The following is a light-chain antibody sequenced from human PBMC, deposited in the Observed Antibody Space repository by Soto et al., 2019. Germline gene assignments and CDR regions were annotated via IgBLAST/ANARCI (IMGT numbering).Light chain of an antibody. J-gene: IGKJ1*01. CDR1: QNINKR. V-gene: IGKV1-5*01. CDR2: DAS. CDR3: QQYYTYPWT. Sequence: DIQMTQSPSSVSASVGDRVTITCRASQNINKRLAWHQQKPGKAPKVLIYDASNLKSGVPSRFSGSGSGTEFILTISSLQPDDFATYYCQQYYTYPWTFGQGTKVDIK.